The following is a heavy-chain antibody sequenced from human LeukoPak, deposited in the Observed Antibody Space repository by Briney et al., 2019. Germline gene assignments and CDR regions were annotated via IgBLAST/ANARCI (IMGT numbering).Heavy chain of an antibody. CDR1: GGSFSSTSYY. J-gene: IGHJ4*02. V-gene: IGHV4-39*01. CDR3: ARLTFYYDGSGYYFDY. D-gene: IGHD3-22*01. CDR2: ISHTGST. Sequence: SETLSLTCTVPGGSFSSTSYYWAWIRQPPGKGLEWIGSISHTGSTYYNPSLKSRVTISVDTSKNQFSLRLSSVTAADAAVHYCARLTFYYDGSGYYFDYWGQGTLVTVSS.